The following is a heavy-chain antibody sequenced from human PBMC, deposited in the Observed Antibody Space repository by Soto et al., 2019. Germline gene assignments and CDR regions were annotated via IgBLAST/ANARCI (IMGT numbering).Heavy chain of an antibody. D-gene: IGHD6-13*01. J-gene: IGHJ4*02. CDR1: GYTFTNYG. V-gene: IGHV1-18*01. Sequence: GASVKVSCKASGYTFTNYGISWVRQAPGQGLEWMGWISAYNGNTNYAQKLQGRVTMTTDTSTSTAYMELRSLRSDDTAVYYCARAHSSSWYGNYYFDYWGQGTLVTVSS. CDR3: ARAHSSSWYGNYYFDY. CDR2: ISAYNGNT.